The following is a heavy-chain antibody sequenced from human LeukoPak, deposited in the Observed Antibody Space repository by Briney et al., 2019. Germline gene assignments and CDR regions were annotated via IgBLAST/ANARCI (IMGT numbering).Heavy chain of an antibody. Sequence: GGSLRLSCAASGFTFSNYAMSWVRQAPGKGLERVSAISGSDGSTWYADSVKGRFTISRDNAKNTLYLQMNSLRAEDTAVYYCASDFWSGYYTPMGVNYWGQGTLVTVSS. CDR2: ISGSDGST. CDR3: ASDFWSGYYTPMGVNY. J-gene: IGHJ4*02. CDR1: GFTFSNYA. V-gene: IGHV3-23*01. D-gene: IGHD3-3*01.